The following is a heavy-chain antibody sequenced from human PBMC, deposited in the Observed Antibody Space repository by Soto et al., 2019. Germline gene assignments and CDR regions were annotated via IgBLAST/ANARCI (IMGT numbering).Heavy chain of an antibody. CDR1: GFTFSSYG. V-gene: IGHV3-33*01. J-gene: IGHJ6*03. CDR2: IWYDGSNK. Sequence: PGGSLRLSCAASGFTFSSYGMHWVRQAPGKGLEWVAVIWYDGSNKYYADSVKGRFTISRDNSKNTLYLQMNSLRAEDTAVYYCARDISSRATPYYMDVWGKGTTVTVSS. CDR3: ARDISSRATPYYMDV. D-gene: IGHD5-12*01.